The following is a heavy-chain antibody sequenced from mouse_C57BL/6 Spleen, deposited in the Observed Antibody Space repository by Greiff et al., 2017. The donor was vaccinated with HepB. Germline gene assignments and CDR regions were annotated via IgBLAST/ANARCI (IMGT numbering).Heavy chain of an antibody. V-gene: IGHV5-9*01. D-gene: IGHD1-1*01. CDR1: GFTFSSYT. Sequence: DVMLVESGGGLVKPGGSLKLSCAASGFTFSSYTMSWVRQTPEKRLEWVATISGGGGNTYYPDSVKGRFTISRDNAKNTLYLQMSSLRSEDTALYYCARQGSSYPYFDYWGQGTTLTVSS. CDR3: ARQGSSYPYFDY. CDR2: ISGGGGNT. J-gene: IGHJ2*01.